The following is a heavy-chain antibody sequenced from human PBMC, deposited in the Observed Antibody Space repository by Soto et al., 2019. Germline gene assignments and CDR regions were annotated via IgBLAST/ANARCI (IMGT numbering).Heavy chain of an antibody. CDR2: ISGSGGST. J-gene: IGHJ3*02. V-gene: IGHV3-23*01. Sequence: EVQLLESGGGLVQPGGSLRLSCAASGFTFSSYAMSWVRQAPGKGLEWVSAISGSGGSTYYADSVKGRFTISRDNSKNPLYLQMNSLRAEDTAVYYCAKPRRGSRHAFDIWGQGTMVTVSS. CDR3: AKPRRGSRHAFDI. D-gene: IGHD5-12*01. CDR1: GFTFSSYA.